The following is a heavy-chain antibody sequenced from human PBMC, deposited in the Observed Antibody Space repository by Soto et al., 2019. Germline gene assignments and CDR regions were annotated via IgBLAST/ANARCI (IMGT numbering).Heavy chain of an antibody. Sequence: QGLEWMGRIIPILGIANYAQKFQGRVTITADKSTSTAYMELSSLRSEDTAVYYCARVEAARPGYNWFAPWRKGTLVIGSS. D-gene: IGHD6-6*01. CDR2: IIPILGIA. CDR3: ARVEAARPGYNWFAP. J-gene: IGHJ5*02. V-gene: IGHV1-69*04.